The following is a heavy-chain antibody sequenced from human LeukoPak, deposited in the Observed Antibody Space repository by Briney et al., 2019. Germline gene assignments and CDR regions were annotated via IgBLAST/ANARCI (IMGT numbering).Heavy chain of an antibody. D-gene: IGHD2-2*01. CDR3: ARERPIVVVPAANPKEHDY. CDR2: INWNGGST. CDR1: GFTFDDYG. Sequence: GGSLRLSCAASGFTFDDYGMSWVRQAPGKGLEWVPGINWNGGSTGYADSVKGRFTISRDNAKNSLYLQMNSLRAEDTALYYCARERPIVVVPAANPKEHDYWGQGTLVTVSS. J-gene: IGHJ4*02. V-gene: IGHV3-20*04.